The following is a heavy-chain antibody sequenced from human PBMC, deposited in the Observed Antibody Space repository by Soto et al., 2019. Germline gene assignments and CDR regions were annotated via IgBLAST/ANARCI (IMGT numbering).Heavy chain of an antibody. D-gene: IGHD6-19*01. J-gene: IGHJ4*02. CDR2: ITSGRTYI. Sequence: GGSLILSCAASGFTFTAYSMNWVRQAPGKGLEWVSTITSGRTYIYYADSVKGRVTISRDNAKKLLYLQLTTLRAEDTAVYYCARGEYSSAFDYWGQGALVTVSS. V-gene: IGHV3-21*01. CDR1: GFTFTAYS. CDR3: ARGEYSSAFDY.